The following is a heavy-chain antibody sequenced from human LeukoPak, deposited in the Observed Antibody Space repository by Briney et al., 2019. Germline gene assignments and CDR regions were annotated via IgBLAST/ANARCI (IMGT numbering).Heavy chain of an antibody. Sequence: SETLSLTCTVSGGSISSYYWSWIRQPAGKGLEWIGRIYTSGSTNYNPSLKSRVTMSVDTSKNQFSLTLSSVTAADTAVYYCARDGFWSGKIDIWGQGTLVTVSS. CDR3: ARDGFWSGKIDI. CDR2: IYTSGST. CDR1: GGSISSYY. J-gene: IGHJ5*02. D-gene: IGHD3-3*01. V-gene: IGHV4-4*07.